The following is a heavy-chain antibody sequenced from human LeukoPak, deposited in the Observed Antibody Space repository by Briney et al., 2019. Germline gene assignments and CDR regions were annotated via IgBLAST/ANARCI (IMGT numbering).Heavy chain of an antibody. CDR2: IYNSGST. CDR3: ARDSRRDGYNLDY. Sequence: SETLSLTCTVSGYSISSGYFWGWIRQPPGKGLEWIGSIYNSGSTYYKPSLKSRVTISVDTSKNEFSLKLSSVTAADTAVYYCARDSRRDGYNLDYWGRGTLVTVSS. CDR1: GYSISSGYF. D-gene: IGHD5-24*01. V-gene: IGHV4-38-2*02. J-gene: IGHJ4*02.